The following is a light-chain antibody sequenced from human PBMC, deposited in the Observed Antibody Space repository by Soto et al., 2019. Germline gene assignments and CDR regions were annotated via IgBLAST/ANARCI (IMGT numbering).Light chain of an antibody. CDR1: QSLTSDY. V-gene: IGKV3-20*01. J-gene: IGKJ1*01. CDR2: GAS. Sequence: EIVLTQSPGTLSLSPGERATLSCRASQSLTSDYLAWYQQKPGQTPRLLLHGASSRATGIPDRFSDSGSGTDFTLTISRLEPEDSAVYYCQQSGRPVGQGTKVEIK. CDR3: QQSGRP.